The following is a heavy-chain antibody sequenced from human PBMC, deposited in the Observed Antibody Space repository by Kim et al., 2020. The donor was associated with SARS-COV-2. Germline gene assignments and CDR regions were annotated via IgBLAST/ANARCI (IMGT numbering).Heavy chain of an antibody. J-gene: IGHJ1*01. CDR2: IIPIFGTA. V-gene: IGHV1-69*13. D-gene: IGHD1-1*01. Sequence: ASVKVSCKASGGTFSSYAISWVRQAPGQGLEWMGGIIPIFGTANYAQKFQGRVTITADESTSTAYMELSSLRSEDTAMYYCARDGTISYFQHWGQGTLVTVSS. CDR1: GGTFSSYA. CDR3: ARDGTISYFQH.